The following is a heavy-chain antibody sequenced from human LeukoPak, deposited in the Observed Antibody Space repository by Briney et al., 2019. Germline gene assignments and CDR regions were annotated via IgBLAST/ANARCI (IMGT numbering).Heavy chain of an antibody. D-gene: IGHD2-2*02. J-gene: IGHJ6*02. Sequence: SETLSLTCTVSGYSISSGYYWGWLRQPPGKQLEWIGNVQHSGSTSNNPSLQSRVTISLDMSKNQFSLKLSSVTAADTAVYYCARAIRHPYYYYGMDVWGQGTTVTVSS. CDR1: GYSISSGYY. CDR2: VQHSGST. CDR3: ARAIRHPYYYYGMDV. V-gene: IGHV4-38-2*02.